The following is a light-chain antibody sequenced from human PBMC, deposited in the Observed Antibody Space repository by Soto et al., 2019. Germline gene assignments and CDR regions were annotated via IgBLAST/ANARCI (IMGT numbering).Light chain of an antibody. CDR2: EAS. J-gene: IGKJ1*01. Sequence: DIQMTQSPSTLSASVGDRVTITCRASQSISSWLAWYQQKPEKAPKLLIYEASRLEIGVPSRFSGSGSVTEFTLTINSMQPDDFATYYCQQYNSYLRTFGQVTMVDIK. CDR3: QQYNSYLRT. CDR1: QSISSW. V-gene: IGKV1-5*03.